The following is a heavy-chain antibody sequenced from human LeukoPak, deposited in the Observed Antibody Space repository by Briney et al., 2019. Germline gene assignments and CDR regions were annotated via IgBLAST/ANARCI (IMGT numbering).Heavy chain of an antibody. CDR3: AKDLGVVTMVRGVPDYFDY. V-gene: IGHV3-23*01. CDR1: GFTFSSYA. J-gene: IGHJ4*02. Sequence: GGSLRLSYAASGFTFSSYAMSWVRQAPGKGLEWVSAISGSGGSTYYADSVKGRFTISRDNSKNTLYLQMNSLRAEDTAVYYCAKDLGVVTMVRGVPDYFDYWGQGTLVTVSS. CDR2: ISGSGGST. D-gene: IGHD3-10*01.